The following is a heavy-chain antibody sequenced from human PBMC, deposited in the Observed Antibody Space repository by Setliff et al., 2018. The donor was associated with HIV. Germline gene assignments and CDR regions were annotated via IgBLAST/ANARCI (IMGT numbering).Heavy chain of an antibody. CDR1: GGFISNHY. Sequence: SETLSLTCTISGGFISNHYWNWIRQPPGKGLEWIGSTHYSGSSYYSPSLKSRVTISLDTSKNQFSLKLSSVTAADTAVYYCARDQSDWFYWGQGTLVTVSS. J-gene: IGHJ4*02. V-gene: IGHV4-59*11. D-gene: IGHD3-3*01. CDR3: ARDQSDWFY. CDR2: THYSGSS.